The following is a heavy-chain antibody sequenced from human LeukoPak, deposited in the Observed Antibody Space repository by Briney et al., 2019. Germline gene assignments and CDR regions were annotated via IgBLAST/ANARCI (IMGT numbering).Heavy chain of an antibody. D-gene: IGHD3-22*01. Sequence: GASVKVSCKASGGTFIRYAISWVGQAPGQGVEWMGGIIPMFGTANYVQKFQGRVTITTDESTSTAYMELSSLRSEDTAVYYCARAGPVEYYYDSNGLYAFDIWGQGTMVTVSS. CDR3: ARAGPVEYYYDSNGLYAFDI. V-gene: IGHV1-69*05. J-gene: IGHJ3*02. CDR1: GGTFIRYA. CDR2: IIPMFGTA.